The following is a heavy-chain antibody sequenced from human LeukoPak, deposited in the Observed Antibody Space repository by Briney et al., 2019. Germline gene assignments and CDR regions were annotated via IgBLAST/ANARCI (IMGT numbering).Heavy chain of an antibody. CDR2: TSSDLNVK. Sequence: PGGSLRLSCAASGFTFRNYVIHWVRQAPGKGLEWVAVTSSDLNVKLYADSVKGRFTMSRDSSKNTLYLQMNSLGADDTAVYYCAREVISTPSYFDYWGQGILVTVSS. CDR3: AREVISTPSYFDY. V-gene: IGHV3-30*14. CDR1: GFTFRNYV. J-gene: IGHJ4*02. D-gene: IGHD2-2*01.